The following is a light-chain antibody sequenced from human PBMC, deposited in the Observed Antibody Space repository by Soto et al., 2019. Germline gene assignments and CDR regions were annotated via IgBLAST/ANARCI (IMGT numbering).Light chain of an antibody. CDR1: SGHSSYA. V-gene: IGLV4-69*01. CDR3: QTWGTGFHVV. CDR2: LNSDGSH. Sequence: QLVLTQSPSASGSLGASVKLTCTLSSGHSSYAIAWHQQQPEKGPRYLMKLNSDGSHSKGDGIPDRFSGSSSGAERYLTISSLQSEDEADYYCQTWGTGFHVVFGGGTQLTVL. J-gene: IGLJ2*01.